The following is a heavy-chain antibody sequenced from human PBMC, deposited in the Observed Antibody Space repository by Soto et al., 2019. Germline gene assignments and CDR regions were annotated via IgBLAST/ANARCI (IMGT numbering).Heavy chain of an antibody. CDR2: IYYSGST. CDR3: ARYVIGGQGGYYLDY. J-gene: IGHJ4*02. V-gene: IGHV4-31*03. CDR1: GGSISSGGYY. Sequence: QVQLQESGPGLVKPSQTLSLTCTVSGGSISSGGYYWSWIRQHPGKGLEWIGYIYYSGSTYYTQSLKSRVTISVDTSKNQLSLKLSSVTASDTAVYYCARYVIGGQGGYYLDYWGQGTLVTVSS. D-gene: IGHD3-16*01.